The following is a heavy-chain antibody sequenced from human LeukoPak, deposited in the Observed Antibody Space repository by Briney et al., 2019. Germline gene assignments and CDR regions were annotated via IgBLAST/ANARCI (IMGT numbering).Heavy chain of an antibody. D-gene: IGHD3-22*01. J-gene: IGHJ5*02. CDR2: IHYSGTT. CDR1: GGSLSGYY. CDR3: ARGRYDSSGYNNWFDP. Sequence: SETLSLTCTVSGGSLSGYYWSWIRQPPGKGLEWIGYIHYSGTTNYNPSLKSRVTISVDTSRNQFFLKLSSVTAADTAVYYCARGRYDSSGYNNWFDPWGQGTPVTVSS. V-gene: IGHV4-59*01.